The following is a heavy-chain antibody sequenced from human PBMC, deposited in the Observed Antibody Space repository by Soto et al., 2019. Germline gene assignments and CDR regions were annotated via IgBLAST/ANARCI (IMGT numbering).Heavy chain of an antibody. Sequence: GESLKISCAASGFTFSSYAMSWVRQAPGKGLAGVSAISGSGGSPYYTDSVKGRFTRSRDNSQNTLYLQMNSLSAGDTAVNSCAEAYIWGLSDAFDIWGQGTMVTVSS. J-gene: IGHJ3*02. CDR2: ISGSGGSP. V-gene: IGHV3-23*01. CDR3: AEAYIWGLSDAFDI. CDR1: GFTFSSYA. D-gene: IGHD7-27*01.